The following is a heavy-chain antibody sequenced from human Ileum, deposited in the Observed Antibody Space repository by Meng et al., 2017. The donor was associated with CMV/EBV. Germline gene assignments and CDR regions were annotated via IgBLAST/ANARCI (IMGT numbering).Heavy chain of an antibody. Sequence: GGSLRLSCSASGFIVSNNYMSWVRQAPGKGLEWVSLIFTDGVTYYADSVKGRFTISRDNSKNTLYLQMNSLRAEDTAVYYCARGFATSPYYYYGMDVWGQGTTVTVSS. D-gene: IGHD2-2*01. J-gene: IGHJ6*02. CDR3: ARGFATSPYYYYGMDV. V-gene: IGHV3-53*01. CDR2: IFTDGVT. CDR1: GFIVSNNY.